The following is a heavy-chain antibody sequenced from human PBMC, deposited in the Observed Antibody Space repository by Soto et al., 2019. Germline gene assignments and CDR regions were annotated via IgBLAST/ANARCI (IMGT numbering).Heavy chain of an antibody. CDR2: INGGNGNT. V-gene: IGHV1-3*01. CDR3: ARELQGLYYLDY. D-gene: IGHD4-4*01. CDR1: GYTFTSYT. J-gene: IGHJ4*02. Sequence: GASVKVSCKASGYTFTSYTMHWVRQAPGQRLEWMGWINGGNGNTKYSQKFQGRVTITRDTSASTAYMELSSLRSDDTAVYYCARELQGLYYLDYWGQGTLVTVSS.